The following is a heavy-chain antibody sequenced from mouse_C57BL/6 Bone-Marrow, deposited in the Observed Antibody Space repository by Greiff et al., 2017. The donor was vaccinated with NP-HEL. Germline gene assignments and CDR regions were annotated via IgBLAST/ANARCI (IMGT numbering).Heavy chain of an antibody. D-gene: IGHD1-1*01. CDR2: IHPKSGST. J-gene: IGHJ2*01. Sequence: QVQLQQSGAELVKPGASVKLSCKASGYTFTSYWMHWVKQRPGQGLEWIGMIHPKSGSTNYNEKFKSKATLTVDKSSSTAYMQLSSLTSEDSAVYYCARGDTTVVAPFDYWGQGTTLTVSS. V-gene: IGHV1-64*01. CDR3: ARGDTTVVAPFDY. CDR1: GYTFTSYW.